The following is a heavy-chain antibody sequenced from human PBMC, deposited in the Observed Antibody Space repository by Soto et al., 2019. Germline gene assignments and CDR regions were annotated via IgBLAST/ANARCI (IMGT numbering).Heavy chain of an antibody. CDR1: GFTVSSNY. J-gene: IGHJ4*02. Sequence: PGGSLRLSCAASGFTVSSNYMSWVRQAPGKGLEWVSVIYSGGSTYYADSVKGRFTISRDNSKNTLYLQMNSLRAEDTAVYYCASRLVTYGSGSYYNGPPGYWGQGTLVTVSS. V-gene: IGHV3-66*01. CDR2: IYSGGST. D-gene: IGHD3-10*01. CDR3: ASRLVTYGSGSYYNGPPGY.